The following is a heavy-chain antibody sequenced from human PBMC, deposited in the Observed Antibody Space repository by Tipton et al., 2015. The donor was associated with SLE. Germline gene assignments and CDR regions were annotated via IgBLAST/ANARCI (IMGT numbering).Heavy chain of an antibody. CDR1: GGSISSGSYY. V-gene: IGHV4-61*09. CDR2: IYTSGST. D-gene: IGHD6-13*01. Sequence: LRLSCTVSGGSISSGSYYWSWIRQPAGKGLEWIGHIYTSGSTNYNPSLKSRVTISVDTSKNQFSLKLSSVTAADTAVYYCARVTAAAGFDYWGQGTLVTVSS. J-gene: IGHJ4*02. CDR3: ARVTAAAGFDY.